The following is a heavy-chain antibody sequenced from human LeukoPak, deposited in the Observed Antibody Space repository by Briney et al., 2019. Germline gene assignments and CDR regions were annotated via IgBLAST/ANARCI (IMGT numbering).Heavy chain of an antibody. CDR2: NSGSGGST. Sequence: SGGSLRLSCAASGFTFSSYAMSWVRQAPGKGLEWVSVNSGSGGSTYYADSVKGQFTISRDNSKNTLYLQMNSLRAEDTAVYYCAKDRGYSYGISEYWGQGTLVTVSS. J-gene: IGHJ4*02. CDR1: GFTFSSYA. CDR3: AKDRGYSYGISEY. V-gene: IGHV3-23*01. D-gene: IGHD5-18*01.